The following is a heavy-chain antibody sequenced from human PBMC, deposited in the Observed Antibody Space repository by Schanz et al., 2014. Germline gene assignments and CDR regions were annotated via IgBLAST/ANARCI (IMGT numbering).Heavy chain of an antibody. V-gene: IGHV4-31*03. D-gene: IGHD6-19*01. CDR2: ISYSGST. CDR1: GGSVSSGGDY. CDR3: ARGHHPHGITVAARGFDP. Sequence: QVQLQESGPGLVKPSQTLSLTCTVSGGSVSSGGDYWSWIRQHPGKGLEWIGFISYSGSTYYNPSLKSRVTITGDTSKNQISLKLRSVTAADTAVYYCARGHHPHGITVAARGFDPWGQGTLVTVSS. J-gene: IGHJ5*02.